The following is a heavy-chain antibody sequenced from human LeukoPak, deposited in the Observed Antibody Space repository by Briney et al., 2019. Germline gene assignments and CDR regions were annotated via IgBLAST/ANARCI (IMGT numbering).Heavy chain of an antibody. CDR3: ARELNIVTTTQYYFDY. V-gene: IGHV3-66*01. D-gene: IGHD5-12*01. Sequence: GGSLRLSCAASGFTVGTNYMAWVRQAPGKGLEWVSVMYGGGSTYYADSVKGRFTLSRDNSKNTLYLQMNSLRAEDTAVYYCARELNIVTTTQYYFDYWGQGTLVTVSS. J-gene: IGHJ4*02. CDR1: GFTVGTNY. CDR2: MYGGGST.